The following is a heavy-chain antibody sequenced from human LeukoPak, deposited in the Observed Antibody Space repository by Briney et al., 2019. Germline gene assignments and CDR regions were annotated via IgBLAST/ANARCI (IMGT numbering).Heavy chain of an antibody. D-gene: IGHD3-10*01. V-gene: IGHV3-74*01. J-gene: IGHJ4*02. CDR2: IKSDGSST. Sequence: GGSLRLSCTASGFTFSSYWMHWVRQVPGKGLVWVSRIKSDGSSTTYADSVKGRSTMSRDNAWNTLYLQMNSLRVEDTAVYFCVRESRTDYYGDFWGQGTLVTVSS. CDR1: GFTFSSYW. CDR3: VRESRTDYYGDF.